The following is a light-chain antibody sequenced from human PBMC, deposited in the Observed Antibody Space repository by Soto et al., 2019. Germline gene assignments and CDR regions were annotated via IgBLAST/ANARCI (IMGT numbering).Light chain of an antibody. J-gene: IGKJ1*01. CDR3: HHYGSSLWT. Sequence: EIVLTQSPGTLSLSPGERATLSCRASQSVSSNYLAWYQQKPGQAPRLLIYGASSSATGIPDRFSGSGSGTDFTLTISRLEPEDFAVYYCHHYGSSLWTFGQGTKVEIK. CDR1: QSVSSNY. V-gene: IGKV3-20*01. CDR2: GAS.